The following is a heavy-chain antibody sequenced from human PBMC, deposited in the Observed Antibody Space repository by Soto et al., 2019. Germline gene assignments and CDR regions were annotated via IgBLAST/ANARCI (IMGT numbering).Heavy chain of an antibody. D-gene: IGHD6-19*01. J-gene: IGHJ4*02. CDR1: GFTFNTYI. V-gene: IGHV3-23*01. Sequence: EVQLLESGGDFVQPGGSLRLSCTASGFTFNTYIMTWVRQAPGKGLEWVSAISVGGTNTHYADSVKGRFAISRDDSKNTLYLQMNSLGADDTAIYYCVKGGWCDDWGQGTVVTVSS. CDR2: ISVGGTNT. CDR3: VKGGWCDD.